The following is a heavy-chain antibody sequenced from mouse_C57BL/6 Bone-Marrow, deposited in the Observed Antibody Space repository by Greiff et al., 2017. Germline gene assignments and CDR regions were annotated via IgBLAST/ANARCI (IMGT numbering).Heavy chain of an antibody. CDR2: IYPGDGGT. D-gene: IGHD3-1*01. Sequence: QVQLKQSGAELVKPGASVKLSCKASGYTFSTYWMHWVKQRPGQGLEWIGMIYPGDGGTNYNAKFKGKATLTADKSSSTAYMQRSSLTSEDSAVYFCARAWARFDYWGQGTTLTVSS. J-gene: IGHJ2*01. CDR3: ARAWARFDY. V-gene: IGHV1-80*01. CDR1: GYTFSTYW.